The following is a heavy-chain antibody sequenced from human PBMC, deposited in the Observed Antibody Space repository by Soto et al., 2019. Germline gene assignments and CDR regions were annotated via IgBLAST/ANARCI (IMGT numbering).Heavy chain of an antibody. CDR1: GGSISSYY. CDR3: ARSGAAYYGSGSYYP. V-gene: IGHV4-59*06. CDR2: IYYSGST. D-gene: IGHD3-10*01. J-gene: IGHJ5*02. Sequence: PSETLSLTCTVSGGSISSYYWSWIRQHPGKGLEWIGYIYYSGSTYYNPSLKSRVTISVDTSKNQFSLKPSSVTAADTAVYYCARSGAAYYGSGSYYPWGQGTLVTVSS.